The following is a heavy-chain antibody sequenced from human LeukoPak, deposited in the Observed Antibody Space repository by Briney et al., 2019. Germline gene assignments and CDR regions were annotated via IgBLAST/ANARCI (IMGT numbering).Heavy chain of an antibody. V-gene: IGHV3-23*01. Sequence: GGSLRLSCEAFGFTFSSYGMAWVRQAPGKGLEWVSGVSGSGGSTKHADSVKGRFTISRDNSKNTLYLQMNSLRAEDTAVYYCAKDHLPGIVVADRDYWGQGTLVTVSS. D-gene: IGHD6-19*01. CDR3: AKDHLPGIVVADRDY. CDR2: VSGSGGST. J-gene: IGHJ4*02. CDR1: GFTFSSYG.